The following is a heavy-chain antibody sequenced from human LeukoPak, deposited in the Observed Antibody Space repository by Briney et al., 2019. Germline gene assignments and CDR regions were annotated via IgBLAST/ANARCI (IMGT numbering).Heavy chain of an antibody. Sequence: SETLSLTCTVSGGSISSYYWSWIRQPAGKGLEWIGRIYTSGSTNYNPSLKSRDTMSVDTSKNQFSLKLSSVTAADTAVYYCARQYYYDSSGCFDYWGQGTLVTVSS. CDR2: IYTSGST. V-gene: IGHV4-4*07. D-gene: IGHD3-22*01. J-gene: IGHJ4*02. CDR1: GGSISSYY. CDR3: ARQYYYDSSGCFDY.